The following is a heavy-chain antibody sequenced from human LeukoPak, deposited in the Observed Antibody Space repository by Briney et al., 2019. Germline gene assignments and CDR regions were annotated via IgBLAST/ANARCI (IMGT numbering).Heavy chain of an antibody. CDR1: GYSISSGYY. CDR3: ARGPGPHSTVTTYYYYMDV. J-gene: IGHJ6*03. D-gene: IGHD4-11*01. CDR2: IYHSGST. Sequence: SETLSLTCTVSGYSISSGYYWGWIRQPPGKGLEWIGSIYHSGSTYYNPSLKSRVTISVDTSKNQFSLKLSSVTAADTAVYYCARGPGPHSTVTTYYYYMDVWGKGTTVTVSS. V-gene: IGHV4-38-2*02.